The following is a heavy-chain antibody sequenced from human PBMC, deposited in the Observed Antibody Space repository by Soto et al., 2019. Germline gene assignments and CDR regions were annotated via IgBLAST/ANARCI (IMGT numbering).Heavy chain of an antibody. CDR2: VSGTSFTI. CDR3: ATGMGNPSYFAY. V-gene: IGHV3-23*01. CDR1: GLTFSAFS. D-gene: IGHD7-27*01. Sequence: PGGSLRLSCAVSGLTFSAFSMSWVRQTPGKGLEWVSIVSGTSFTIEYADSVKGRFTISRDNSKNILYLQMNNLRAEDTAVYNCATGMGNPSYFAYWGQGTQVTVSS. J-gene: IGHJ4*02.